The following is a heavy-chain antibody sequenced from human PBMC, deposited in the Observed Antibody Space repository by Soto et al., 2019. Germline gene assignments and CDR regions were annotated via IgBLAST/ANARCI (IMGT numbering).Heavy chain of an antibody. V-gene: IGHV4-34*01. CDR3: ARGRLRYFDPYYFDY. CDR1: GGSFSGYY. D-gene: IGHD3-9*01. J-gene: IGHJ4*02. CDR2: INHSGST. Sequence: SETLSLTCAVYGGSFSGYYWSWIRQPPGKGLEWIGEINHSGSTNYNPSLKSRVTISVDTSKNQFSLKLSSVTAADTAVYYCARGRLRYFDPYYFDYWGQGTLVTVSS.